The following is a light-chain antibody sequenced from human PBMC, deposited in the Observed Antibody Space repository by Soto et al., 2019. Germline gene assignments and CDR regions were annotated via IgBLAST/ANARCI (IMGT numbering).Light chain of an antibody. CDR1: HTVRSSY. Sequence: EIVLTQSPGTLSFSPGERATLSCRASHTVRSSYLAWYQQKPGQAPRLFIYGASSRATGIPDRFSGSGSGTDFTLTISRLEPEDFAVYYCHQYGHSPLTFGGGTKVDIK. J-gene: IGKJ4*01. CDR2: GAS. V-gene: IGKV3-20*01. CDR3: HQYGHSPLT.